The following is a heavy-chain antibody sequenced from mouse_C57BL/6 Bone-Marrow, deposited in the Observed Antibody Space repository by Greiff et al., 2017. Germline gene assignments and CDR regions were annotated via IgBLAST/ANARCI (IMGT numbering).Heavy chain of an antibody. V-gene: IGHV1-61*01. CDR1: GYTFTSYW. CDR3: ARRIPYYDVDY. D-gene: IGHD1-2*01. J-gene: IGHJ2*01. Sequence: QVQLQQPGAELVRPGSSVKLSCKASGYTFTSYWMDWVKQRPGQGLEWIGNIYPSDSETHYNQKFKDKATLTVDKSSSTAYMQLSSLTSEDSAVYYCARRIPYYDVDYWVQGTTLTVSS. CDR2: IYPSDSET.